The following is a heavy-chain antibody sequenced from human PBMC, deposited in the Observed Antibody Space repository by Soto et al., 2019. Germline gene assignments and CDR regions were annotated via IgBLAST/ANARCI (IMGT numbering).Heavy chain of an antibody. CDR2: ISGSGGST. CDR1: GFAFSSYA. J-gene: IGHJ4*02. Sequence: EVQLLESGGGLVQPGGSLRLSCAASGFAFSSYAMSWVRQAPGKGLEWVSAISGSGGSTYYADSVKGRFTISRDNSKNTLYLQMNSLRAEDTAVYYCAKDTAALPLYFDYWGQGTLVTVSS. D-gene: IGHD6-13*01. V-gene: IGHV3-23*01. CDR3: AKDTAALPLYFDY.